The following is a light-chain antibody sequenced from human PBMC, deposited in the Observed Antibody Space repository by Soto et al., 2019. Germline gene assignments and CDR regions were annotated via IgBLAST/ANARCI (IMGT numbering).Light chain of an antibody. CDR2: DVS. CDR1: SSDVGGYNY. CDR3: SSYTSSSTPVV. Sequence: SALTQPASVSGSPGQSITISCTGTSSDVGGYNYVSWYQQHPGKAPKLMIYDVSNRPSGVSNRFSGSKSGNTASLTISGLQAEDEADYYCSSYTSSSTPVVFGTGTKLTVL. J-gene: IGLJ1*01. V-gene: IGLV2-14*01.